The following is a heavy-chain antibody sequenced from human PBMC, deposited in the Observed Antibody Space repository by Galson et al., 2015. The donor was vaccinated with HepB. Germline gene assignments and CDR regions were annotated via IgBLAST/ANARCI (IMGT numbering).Heavy chain of an antibody. Sequence: LSLTCTVSGGSISSSSYYWGWIRQPPGKGLEWIGSIYYSGSTYYNPSLKSRVTISVDTSKNQFSLKLSSVTAADTAVYYCASPLMVRGAEIDYWGQGTLVTVSS. CDR2: IYYSGST. CDR1: GGSISSSSYY. D-gene: IGHD3-10*01. V-gene: IGHV4-39*01. CDR3: ASPLMVRGAEIDY. J-gene: IGHJ4*02.